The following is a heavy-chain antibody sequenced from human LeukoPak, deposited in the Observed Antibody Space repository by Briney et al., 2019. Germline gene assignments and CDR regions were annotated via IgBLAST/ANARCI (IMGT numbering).Heavy chain of an antibody. J-gene: IGHJ1*01. V-gene: IGHV3-23*01. CDR1: GFTFSSYA. CDR2: LSGSGTST. D-gene: IGHD1-1*01. Sequence: PGGSLRLSCAASGFTFSSYAMNWVRQAPGKGLEWVSVLSGSGTSTYYADSVRGRFTISRDNSKDTLYLQMNSLRAEDTAIYYCAKDIEYNWNRAARHWGQGTLVTVSS. CDR3: AKDIEYNWNRAARH.